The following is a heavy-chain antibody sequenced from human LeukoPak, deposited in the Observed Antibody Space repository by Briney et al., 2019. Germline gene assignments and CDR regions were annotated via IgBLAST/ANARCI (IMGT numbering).Heavy chain of an antibody. J-gene: IGHJ4*02. CDR1: GFSFSTYG. V-gene: IGHV3-33*01. Sequence: GGSLRLSCVASGFSFSTYGMHWVRQAPGEGLEWVAVIWNDGSNKYYADSVKGRFTISRDNSKNTLYLQMNSPRAEDTAAYYCARASGPFDYWGQGTLVTVSS. CDR3: ARASGPFDY. CDR2: IWNDGSNK.